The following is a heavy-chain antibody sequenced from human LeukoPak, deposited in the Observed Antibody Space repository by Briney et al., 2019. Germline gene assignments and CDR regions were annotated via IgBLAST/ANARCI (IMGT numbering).Heavy chain of an antibody. J-gene: IGHJ4*02. CDR1: GYPISSGYY. D-gene: IGHD4-17*01. V-gene: IGHV4-38-2*01. Sequence: MTSETLSLTCAVSGYPISSGYYWTWIRQPPGKGLEWIGRIYHSGRTYYNPSLRSQVPIQVDTSNNHCSQKLDFLPHAHTSVCVCARRHGDFPFDYWGQGTLVTVSS. CDR2: IYHSGRT. CDR3: ARRHGDFPFDY.